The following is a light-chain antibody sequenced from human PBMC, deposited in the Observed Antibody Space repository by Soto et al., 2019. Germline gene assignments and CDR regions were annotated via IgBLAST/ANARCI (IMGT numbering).Light chain of an antibody. V-gene: IGLV3-1*01. CDR1: KLGDKF. CDR3: QAWDSSTAV. CDR2: KDT. J-gene: IGLJ2*01. Sequence: SYELTQPPSVSVSPGQTASLTCSGDKLGDKFACWYQQKPGQSPVLVIYKDTKRPSGIPERFSGSNSGNTATLTISGTQAMDEADYYCQAWDSSTAVFGGGTKVTVL.